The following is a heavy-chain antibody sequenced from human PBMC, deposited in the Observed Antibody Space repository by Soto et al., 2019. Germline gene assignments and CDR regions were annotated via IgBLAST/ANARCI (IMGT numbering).Heavy chain of an antibody. D-gene: IGHD3-22*01. V-gene: IGHV3-48*02. CDR1: GFTFSHYS. Sequence: GGSLRHSCAASGFTFSHYSLHWVRQAPGKGLEWISYISTSSTATYYADSVKGRFTVSRDNGNKLLFLQMNSLTNEDTAVYYCARESLQFYDSDGLHASWGPGTLVTVSS. CDR2: ISTSSTAT. J-gene: IGHJ4*02. CDR3: ARESLQFYDSDGLHAS.